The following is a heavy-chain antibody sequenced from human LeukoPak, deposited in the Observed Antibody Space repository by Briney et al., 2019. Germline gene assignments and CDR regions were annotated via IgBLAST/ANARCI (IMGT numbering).Heavy chain of an antibody. J-gene: IGHJ4*02. CDR2: ISGSGGST. Sequence: GGSLRLSCAASGFTFSSYAMSWVRQAPGKGLGWVSAISGSGGSTYYADSVKGRVTISTDNSKNTLYLQMNSLRAEDTAVYYCAKDQDYGIDYWGQGTLVTVSS. CDR1: GFTFSSYA. CDR3: AKDQDYGIDY. V-gene: IGHV3-23*01. D-gene: IGHD4-17*01.